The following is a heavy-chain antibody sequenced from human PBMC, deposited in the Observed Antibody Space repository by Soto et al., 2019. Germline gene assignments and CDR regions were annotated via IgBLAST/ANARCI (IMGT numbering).Heavy chain of an antibody. CDR3: AKGDSAWNDGLDM. V-gene: IGHV3-23*01. Sequence: EVQLLESGGGLVQPGGSLRLSCAAARFTFSTYAMTWVRQAPEKGLEWVSSISSSGGTTSYADSVKGRFTVSRDNSKNILYLQMHSLIAEDTATYYCAKGDSAWNDGLDMWGQGTMVAVSS. D-gene: IGHD6-19*01. J-gene: IGHJ3*02. CDR2: ISSSGGTT. CDR1: RFTFSTYA.